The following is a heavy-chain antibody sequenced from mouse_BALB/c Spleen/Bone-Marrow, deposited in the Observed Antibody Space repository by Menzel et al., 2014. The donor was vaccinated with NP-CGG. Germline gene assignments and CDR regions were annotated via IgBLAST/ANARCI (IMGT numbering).Heavy chain of an antibody. V-gene: IGHV4-1*02. Sequence: EVQGVESGGGLVQPGGSLKLSCAASGFDFRRYWMSWVRQAPGKGLEWIGEINPESSTINYTPSLKGKFIISRDNAKNTLYLQMSKVRSEDTALYYCARLGYYGYFVDWGQGTTLTVSS. J-gene: IGHJ2*01. CDR2: INPESSTI. CDR1: GFDFRRYW. CDR3: ARLGYYGYFVD. D-gene: IGHD1-1*01.